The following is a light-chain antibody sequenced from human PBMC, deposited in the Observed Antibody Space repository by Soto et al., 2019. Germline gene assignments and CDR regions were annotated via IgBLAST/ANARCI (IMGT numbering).Light chain of an antibody. V-gene: IGKV1-5*03. CDR2: KAP. Sequence: IQLTQSPSSLSASVGDRVTITCRASQSISSWLAWYQQKPGKATKLLIYKAPSLESGVPSRFSGSGSGTEFTLTISSLQPDDFATYYCQQYNSYSWTFGQGTKVDI. CDR3: QQYNSYSWT. J-gene: IGKJ1*01. CDR1: QSISSW.